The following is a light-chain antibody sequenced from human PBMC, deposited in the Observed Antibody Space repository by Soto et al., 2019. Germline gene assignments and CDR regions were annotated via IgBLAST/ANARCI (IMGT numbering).Light chain of an antibody. CDR2: DVS. CDR1: SSDVGGYNY. V-gene: IGLV2-14*01. J-gene: IGLJ3*02. Sequence: QSALTQPASVSGSPGQSITISCTGTSSDVGGYNYVSWYQQHPGKVPKLMIYDVSNRPSGVSNRCSGSKSGNTASLTISGLQAEDEADYYCISYTSSSTWVFGGGTKLTVL. CDR3: ISYTSSSTWV.